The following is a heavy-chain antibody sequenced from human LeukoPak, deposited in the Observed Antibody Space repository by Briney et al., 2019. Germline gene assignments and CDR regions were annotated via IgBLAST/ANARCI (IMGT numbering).Heavy chain of an antibody. J-gene: IGHJ4*02. CDR1: GFTFSIYS. CDR3: ARENHYDWVDH. D-gene: IGHD3-16*01. Sequence: GGSLRLSCAASGFTFSIYSMNWVRQAPGKGLEWVSSINSDSSYISYTDSVKGRFTISRDNAKNSLFLQMNSLRAEDTAVYYCARENHYDWVDHWGQGTLVTVSS. CDR2: INSDSSYI. V-gene: IGHV3-21*01.